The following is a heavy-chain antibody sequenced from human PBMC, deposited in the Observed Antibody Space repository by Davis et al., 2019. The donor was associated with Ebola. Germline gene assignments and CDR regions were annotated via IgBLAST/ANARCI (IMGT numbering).Heavy chain of an antibody. Sequence: PSETLSLTCAVYGGSFSGYYWSWIRQPPGKGLEWIGEINHSGSTNYNPSLKSRVTISVDTSKNQFSLKLSSVTAADTAVYYCARGEGTYSYGYYYYYGMDVWGQGTTVTVSS. CDR2: INHSGST. J-gene: IGHJ6*02. V-gene: IGHV4-34*01. CDR3: ARGEGTYSYGYYYYYGMDV. CDR1: GGSFSGYY. D-gene: IGHD5-18*01.